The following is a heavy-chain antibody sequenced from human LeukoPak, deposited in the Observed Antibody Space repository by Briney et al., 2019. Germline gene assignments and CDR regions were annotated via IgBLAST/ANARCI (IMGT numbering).Heavy chain of an antibody. D-gene: IGHD2-15*01. J-gene: IGHJ5*02. Sequence: PSETLSLTCTVSGGSISISSYYWGWIRQPPGKGLEWIGSIYYSGSTYYNPSLKSRVTISVDTSKNQFSLKLSSVTAADTAVYYCARYCSGGSCSNNWFDPWGQGTLVTVSS. CDR2: IYYSGST. V-gene: IGHV4-39*01. CDR3: ARYCSGGSCSNNWFDP. CDR1: GGSISISSYY.